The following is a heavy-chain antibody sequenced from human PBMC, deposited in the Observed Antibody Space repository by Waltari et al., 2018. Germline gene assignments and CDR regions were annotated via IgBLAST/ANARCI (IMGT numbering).Heavy chain of an antibody. V-gene: IGHV4-38-2*01. J-gene: IGHJ4*02. Sequence: QVQLQESGPGLVKPSETLSLTCAVSGYSISSGYYWGWIRQPPGKGLEWIGSIYHSGSTYHNPSLNSRVTISVDTSKNQCSLKLSSVTAADTAVYYWARGDPGAYWGQGTLVTVSS. CDR1: GYSISSGYY. CDR3: ARGDPGAY. CDR2: IYHSGST. D-gene: IGHD2-21*02.